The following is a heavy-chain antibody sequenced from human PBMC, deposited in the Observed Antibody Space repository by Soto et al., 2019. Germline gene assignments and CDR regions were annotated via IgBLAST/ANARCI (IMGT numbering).Heavy chain of an antibody. J-gene: IGHJ5*02. CDR3: ARGVVKRSRGVIWTKGWFDT. D-gene: IGHD3-10*01. V-gene: IGHV4-34*01. Sequence: QVQLQQWGAGLLKPSETLSLTCAVYGGSFSGYYWSWIRQLPGKGLEWIGEINHSGSTNYNPSLKSPVTISVDTSKNQFSLKLSSVTAADTAVYYCARGVVKRSRGVIWTKGWFDTWGQGTLVTVSS. CDR1: GGSFSGYY. CDR2: INHSGST.